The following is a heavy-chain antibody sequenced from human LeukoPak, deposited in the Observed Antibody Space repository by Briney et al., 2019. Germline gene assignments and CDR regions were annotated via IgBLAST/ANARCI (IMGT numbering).Heavy chain of an antibody. CDR1: GFTFTSYA. CDR3: ARGTYYYDSSGYYSGGLGY. J-gene: IGHJ4*02. V-gene: IGHV3-30*04. CDR2: ISNDGSDK. Sequence: GGSLRLSCAASGFTFTSYAMHWVRQAPGKGLECVAVISNDGSDKYYPDSVKGRFTISRDNSENTLYVQMSSLRAEDSAVYYCARGTYYYDSSGYYSGGLGYWGQGTLVTVSS. D-gene: IGHD3-22*01.